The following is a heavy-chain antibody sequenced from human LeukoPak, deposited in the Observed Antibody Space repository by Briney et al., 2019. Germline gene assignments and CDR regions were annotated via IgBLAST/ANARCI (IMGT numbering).Heavy chain of an antibody. CDR2: ISSSSSYI. D-gene: IGHD3-10*01. Sequence: NPGGSLRLSCAASGFTFSSYSMNWVRQAPGKGLEWVSSISSSSSYIYYADSVKGRFTISRDNAKNSLYLQMNSLRADDTAVYYCARDTRGLDYWYFDLWGRGTLVTVSS. CDR1: GFTFSSYS. CDR3: ARDTRGLDYWYFDL. V-gene: IGHV3-21*04. J-gene: IGHJ2*01.